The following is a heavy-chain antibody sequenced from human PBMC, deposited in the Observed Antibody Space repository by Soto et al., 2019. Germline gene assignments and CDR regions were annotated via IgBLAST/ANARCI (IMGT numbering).Heavy chain of an antibody. CDR3: ATSDHNIPYYYDSSGSSFQF. CDR1: GYRFTSYW. CDR2: IYPGDSDT. V-gene: IGHV5-51*01. J-gene: IGHJ4*03. Sequence: ESLKISCKGSGYRFTSYWIGWVRQMTGKGLEWMGIIYPGDSDTRYSPPFQGQVTISADKSISTAYMQWSSLKPSHTATHYCATSDHNIPYYYDSSGSSFQFWGQGTMVTVSS. D-gene: IGHD3-22*01.